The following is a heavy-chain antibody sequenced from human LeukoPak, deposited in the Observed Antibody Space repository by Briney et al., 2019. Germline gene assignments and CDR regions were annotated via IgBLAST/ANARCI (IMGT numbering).Heavy chain of an antibody. V-gene: IGHV1-69*04. D-gene: IGHD2-15*01. CDR3: ATEPSRSCSFDHLDF. CDR2: VVPMFGIR. CDR1: GGSFNNYA. Sequence: GASVKVSCKTSGGSFNNYAISRVRQAPGQGLEWMGRVVPMFGIRNYPQTFRGRVNITADKATNTVYMELRSLRAEDTAIYYCATEPSRSCSFDHLDFWGLGTPVTVSS. J-gene: IGHJ4*02.